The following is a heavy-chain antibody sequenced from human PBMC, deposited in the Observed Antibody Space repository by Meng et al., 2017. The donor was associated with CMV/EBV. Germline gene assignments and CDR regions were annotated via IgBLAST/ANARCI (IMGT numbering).Heavy chain of an antibody. Sequence: QGQLVQAGAGVKKPGSSVKVSCKASGGTFSSDAISWVRQAPGQGLEWMGGIIPIFGTANYAQKFQGRVTITADESTSTAYMELSSLRSEDTAVYYCAREVDDYGDGWYFDLWGRGTLVTVSS. J-gene: IGHJ2*01. V-gene: IGHV1-69*12. CDR1: GGTFSSDA. CDR2: IIPIFGTA. D-gene: IGHD4-17*01. CDR3: AREVDDYGDGWYFDL.